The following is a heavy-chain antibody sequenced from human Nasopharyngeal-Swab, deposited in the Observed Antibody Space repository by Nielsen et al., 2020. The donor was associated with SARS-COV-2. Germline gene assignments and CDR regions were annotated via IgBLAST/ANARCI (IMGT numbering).Heavy chain of an antibody. CDR1: GFTFSSYA. J-gene: IGHJ2*01. D-gene: IGHD2-21*02. CDR2: ISGSGGST. V-gene: IGHV3-23*01. CDR3: AKVVRGYCGGDCPDWYFDL. Sequence: LSLTCAASGFTFSSYAMSWVRQAPGKGLEWVSAISGSGGSTYYADSVKGRFTISRDNSKNTLYLQMNSLRAEDTAVYYCAKVVRGYCGGDCPDWYFDLWGRGTLVTVSS.